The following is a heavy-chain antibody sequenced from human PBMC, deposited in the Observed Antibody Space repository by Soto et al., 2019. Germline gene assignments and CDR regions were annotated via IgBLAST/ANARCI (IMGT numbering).Heavy chain of an antibody. V-gene: IGHV3-20*01. CDR1: GFTFDDYG. J-gene: IGHJ4*02. D-gene: IGHD2-15*01. CDR2: INWNGGST. Sequence: GGSLRLSCAASGFTFDDYGMSWVRQAPGKGLEWVSGINWNGGSTGYADSVKGRFTISRDNAKNSLYLQMNSLRAEDTALYHCARGDCSGGSCYYGYWGQGTLVTVSS. CDR3: ARGDCSGGSCYYGY.